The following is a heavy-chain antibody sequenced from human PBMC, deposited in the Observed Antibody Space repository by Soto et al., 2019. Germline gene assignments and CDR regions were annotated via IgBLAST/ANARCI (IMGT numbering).Heavy chain of an antibody. J-gene: IGHJ5*02. CDR3: ARCSGSYCSFDP. Sequence: VSIRVSWKGAGDSFTNYWISWVRQMPGKGLEWMGRIDPSDSYTNYSPSFQGHVTISADKSISTAYLQWSSLKASDTAMYYCARCSGSYCSFDPWGQGTLVTVSS. CDR2: IDPSDSYT. D-gene: IGHD3-10*01. CDR1: GDSFTNYW. V-gene: IGHV5-10-1*01.